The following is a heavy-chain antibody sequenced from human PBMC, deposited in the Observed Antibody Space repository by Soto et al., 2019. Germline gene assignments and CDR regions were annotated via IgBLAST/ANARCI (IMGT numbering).Heavy chain of an antibody. D-gene: IGHD2-15*01. CDR1: GFTFSSYA. V-gene: IGHV3-23*01. J-gene: IGHJ4*02. CDR2: ISGSGGST. Sequence: GGSLRLSCAASGFTFSSYAMSWVRQAPGKGLEWVSAISGSGGSTYYADSVKGRFTISRDNSKNTLYLQMNSLRAEDTAVYYCAKDQARGYCSGGSCYPFDYWGQGTLVTVSS. CDR3: AKDQARGYCSGGSCYPFDY.